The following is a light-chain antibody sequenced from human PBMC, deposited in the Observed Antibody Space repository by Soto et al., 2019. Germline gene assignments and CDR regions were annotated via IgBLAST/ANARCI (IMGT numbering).Light chain of an antibody. CDR3: QQSYRTTPFN. V-gene: IGKV1-39*01. CDR1: QSINTF. Sequence: DIQMTQSPSPLSASVGDRVYITCRTSQSINTFLNWYKAKPGKAPKLLIYEASNLGNGVPSRFSGSGSGTDFTLTISRLQPEDSATYYCQQSYRTTPFNLGPGTRV. J-gene: IGKJ3*01. CDR2: EAS.